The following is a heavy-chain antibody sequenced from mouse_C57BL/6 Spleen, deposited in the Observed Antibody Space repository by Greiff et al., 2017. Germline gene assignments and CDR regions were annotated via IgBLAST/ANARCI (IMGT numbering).Heavy chain of an antibody. CDR1: GFTFSSYA. D-gene: IGHD2-4*01. J-gene: IGHJ3*01. CDR3: TRGDYDFSWFAY. V-gene: IGHV5-9-1*02. CDR2: ISSGGDYI. Sequence: EVQLVESGEGLVKPGGSLKLSCAASGFTFSSYAMSWVRQTPEKRLEWVAYISSGGDYIYYADPVKGRITISRDNARNTLYLQMSSLKSEDTAMYYCTRGDYDFSWFAYWGQGTLVTVSA.